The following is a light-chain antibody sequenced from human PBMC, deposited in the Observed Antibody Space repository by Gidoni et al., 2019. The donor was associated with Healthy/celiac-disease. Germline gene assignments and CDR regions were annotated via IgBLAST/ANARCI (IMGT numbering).Light chain of an antibody. V-gene: IGLV2-23*03. J-gene: IGLJ2*01. CDR3: CSYAGSSTFVV. Sequence: SALTQPASVSGSPGQSITISCTGTSSDVGSDNLVSWYQQHPGKAPKLMIYEGSKRPSGVSNRFSGSKSGNTASLTISGLQAEDEADYYCCSYAGSSTFVVFGGGTKLTVL. CDR1: SSDVGSDNL. CDR2: EGS.